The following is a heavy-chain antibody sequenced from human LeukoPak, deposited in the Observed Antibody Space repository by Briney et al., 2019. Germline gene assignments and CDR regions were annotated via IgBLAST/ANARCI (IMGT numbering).Heavy chain of an antibody. D-gene: IGHD6-13*01. CDR1: GGTFSSYA. CDR3: AREGNAAAGSRPLDY. J-gene: IGHJ4*02. V-gene: IGHV1-69*04. Sequence: SVKVSCKASGGTFSSYAISWVRQAPGQGLEWMGRIIPILGIANYAQKFQGSVTITADKSTSTAYMELSSLRSEDTAVYYCAREGNAAAGSRPLDYWGQGTLVTVSS. CDR2: IIPILGIA.